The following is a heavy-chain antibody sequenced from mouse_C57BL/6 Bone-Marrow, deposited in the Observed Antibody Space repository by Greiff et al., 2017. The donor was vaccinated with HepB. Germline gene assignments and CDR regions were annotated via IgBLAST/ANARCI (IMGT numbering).Heavy chain of an antibody. CDR2: ISDGGSYT. Sequence: EVKLVESGGGLVKPGGSLKLSCAASGFTFSSYAMSWVRQTPEKRLEWVATISDGGSYTYYPDNVKGRFTIYRDNAKNNLYLQMSHLKSEDTAMYYCARYTIVTTHWYFDVWGTGTTVTVSS. V-gene: IGHV5-4*03. D-gene: IGHD2-5*01. CDR3: ARYTIVTTHWYFDV. CDR1: GFTFSSYA. J-gene: IGHJ1*03.